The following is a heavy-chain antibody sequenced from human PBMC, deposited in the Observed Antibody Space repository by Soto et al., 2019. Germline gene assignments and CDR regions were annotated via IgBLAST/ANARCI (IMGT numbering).Heavy chain of an antibody. J-gene: IGHJ6*03. CDR1: GYTFTSYA. CDR2: INAGNGNT. V-gene: IGHV1-3*01. Sequence: GASVKVSCKASGYTFTSYAMHRVRQAPGQRLEWMGWINAGNGNTKYSQKFQGRVTITRDTSASTAYMELSSLRSEDTAVYYCARSGGYCSSTSCYDYYYYYMDVWGKGTTVTVSS. D-gene: IGHD2-2*01. CDR3: ARSGGYCSSTSCYDYYYYYMDV.